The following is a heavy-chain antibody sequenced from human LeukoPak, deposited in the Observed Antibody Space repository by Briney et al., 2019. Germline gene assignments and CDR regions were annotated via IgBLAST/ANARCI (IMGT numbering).Heavy chain of an antibody. V-gene: IGHV3-23*01. Sequence: PGGSLRLSCAASGFTFSNYAMSRVRQAPGKGLEWVSGISGSGGNTYHADSVKGRFTIARDNSKNTLYVQMNSLRAEDTAVYYCATEKGDSPDYWGQGTLVTVSS. CDR1: GFTFSNYA. CDR2: ISGSGGNT. CDR3: ATEKGDSPDY. J-gene: IGHJ4*02. D-gene: IGHD2-21*01.